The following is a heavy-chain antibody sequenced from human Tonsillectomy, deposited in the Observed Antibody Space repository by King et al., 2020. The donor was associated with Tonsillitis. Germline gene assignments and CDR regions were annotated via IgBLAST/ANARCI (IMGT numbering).Heavy chain of an antibody. Sequence: MQLQESGPGLVKPSETLSLTCTVSGGSISSYYWSWIRQPPGKGLEWIGYIYYSGSTNYNPSLKSRVTISVDTSKNQFSLKLSSVTAADTAVYYCARVGYYYDSSGYSGAFDIWGQGTMVTVSS. CDR1: GGSISSYY. CDR2: IYYSGST. J-gene: IGHJ3*02. V-gene: IGHV4-59*01. CDR3: ARVGYYYDSSGYSGAFDI. D-gene: IGHD3-22*01.